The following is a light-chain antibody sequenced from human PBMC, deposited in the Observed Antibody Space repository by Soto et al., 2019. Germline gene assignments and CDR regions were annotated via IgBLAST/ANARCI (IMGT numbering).Light chain of an antibody. V-gene: IGLV2-23*01. J-gene: IGLJ2*01. CDR3: CSYAGGNIYVL. Sequence: QSALTQPASVSGSPGQSITISCTGTNSDVSWYQQLPDKAPKLMLYEGTKRPSGVSNRFSGSMSGNTASLTISGLQAEDEADYYCCSYAGGNIYVLFGGGTKLTVL. CDR2: EGT. CDR1: NSDV.